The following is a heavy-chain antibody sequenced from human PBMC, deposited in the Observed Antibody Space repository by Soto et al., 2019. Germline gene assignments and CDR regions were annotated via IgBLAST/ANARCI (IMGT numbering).Heavy chain of an antibody. CDR2: INPSGGST. J-gene: IGHJ6*02. Sequence: QVQLVQSGAEVRKPGASVRVSCKASGYMFTRFYMHWVRQAPGQGLEWMGIINPSGGSTNYAQKFQGRITMTTDTPTSTVHMALSSLRSDDTAVYYCAIDLGPEDRIAADYFHYGMDVWGQGTTVAVSS. D-gene: IGHD6-13*01. CDR1: GYMFTRFY. V-gene: IGHV1-46*01. CDR3: AIDLGPEDRIAADYFHYGMDV.